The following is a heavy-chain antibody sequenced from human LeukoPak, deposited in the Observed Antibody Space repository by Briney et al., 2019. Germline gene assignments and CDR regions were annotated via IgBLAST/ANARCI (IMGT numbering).Heavy chain of an antibody. J-gene: IGHJ3*02. D-gene: IGHD2-2*01. CDR3: ARDIGSGNSTVWYDAFDM. Sequence: PGGSLRLSCAASGFTFSNFWMTWLRQAPGKGLEWVANINEDGTVQHYMDSVKGRFSISRDNAKNSLHLQMSSLRAEDTALYYCARDIGSGNSTVWYDAFDMWGQGTMVTVSS. CDR2: INEDGTVQ. CDR1: GFTFSNFW. V-gene: IGHV3-7*01.